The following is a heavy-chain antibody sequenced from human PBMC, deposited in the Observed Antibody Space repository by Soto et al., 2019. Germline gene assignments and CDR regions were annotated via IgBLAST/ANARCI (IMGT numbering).Heavy chain of an antibody. CDR1: GFTFSSCA. CDR3: AKDWPHFTICGVVIEGAFDI. J-gene: IGHJ3*02. D-gene: IGHD3-3*01. CDR2: ASGSGATT. Sequence: PGGSLRLSCEASGFTFSSCAMSWVRQAPGKGLEWVSVASGSGATTHYIESVKGRFTISRDNSKNTLYLQMNSLRAEDTAVYYCAKDWPHFTICGVVIEGAFDIWGQGTMVTGSS. V-gene: IGHV3-23*01.